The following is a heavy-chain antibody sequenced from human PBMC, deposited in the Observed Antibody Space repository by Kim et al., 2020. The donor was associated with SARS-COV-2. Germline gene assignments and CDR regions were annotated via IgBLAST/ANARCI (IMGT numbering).Heavy chain of an antibody. D-gene: IGHD2-15*01. CDR3: ARAAYCSGGSCYPDPSGYLDY. Sequence: ASVKVSCKASGYTFTSYAMHWVRQAPGQRLEWMGWINAGNGNTKYSQKFQGRVTITRDTSASTAYMELSSLRSEDTAVYYCARAAYCSGGSCYPDPSGYLDYWGQGTLVTVSS. CDR1: GYTFTSYA. V-gene: IGHV1-3*01. J-gene: IGHJ4*02. CDR2: INAGNGNT.